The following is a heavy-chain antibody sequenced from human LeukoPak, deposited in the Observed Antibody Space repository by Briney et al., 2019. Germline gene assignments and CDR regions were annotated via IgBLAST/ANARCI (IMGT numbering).Heavy chain of an antibody. CDR1: GGSFSGYY. J-gene: IGHJ4*02. CDR2: INHSGST. CDR3: ARAVRVYSSSWYAY. D-gene: IGHD6-13*01. Sequence: SETLSLTCAVYGGSFSGYYWSWIRQPPGKGLEWIGEINHSGSTNYNPSLKSRVTISVDTSKNQFSLKLSSVTAADTAVYYCARAVRVYSSSWYAYWGQGTLVTVSS. V-gene: IGHV4-34*01.